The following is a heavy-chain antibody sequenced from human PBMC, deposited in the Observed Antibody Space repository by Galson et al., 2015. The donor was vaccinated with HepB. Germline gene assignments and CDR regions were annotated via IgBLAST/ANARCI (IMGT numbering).Heavy chain of an antibody. Sequence: LSLTCTVSGGSISSYYWSWIRQPPGKGLEWIGYIYYSGSTNYNPSLKSRVTISVDTSKNQFSLKLSSVTAADTAVYYCARVGVITFGGVIAKGWFDPWGQGTLVTVSS. CDR1: GGSISSYY. CDR2: IYYSGST. CDR3: ARVGVITFGGVIAKGWFDP. D-gene: IGHD3-16*02. J-gene: IGHJ5*02. V-gene: IGHV4-59*01.